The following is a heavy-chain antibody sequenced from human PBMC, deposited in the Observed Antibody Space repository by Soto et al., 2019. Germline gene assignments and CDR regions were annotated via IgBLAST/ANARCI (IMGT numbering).Heavy chain of an antibody. CDR2: ISGSGGST. CDR1: GFTFSSYA. J-gene: IGHJ6*02. D-gene: IGHD5-12*01. V-gene: IGHV3-23*01. CDR3: AKGLRGWLRSVYYYYGMDV. Sequence: PGGSLRLSCAASGFTFSSYAMSWVRQAPGKALQWLSAISGSGGSTYYADSVKGRFTLSRDNSKNTLYLQMNSLRADDTAVYYFAKGLRGWLRSVYYYYGMDVWGQGTTVTVS.